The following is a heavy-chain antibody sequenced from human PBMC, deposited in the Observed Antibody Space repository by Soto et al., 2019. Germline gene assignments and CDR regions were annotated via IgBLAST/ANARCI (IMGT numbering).Heavy chain of an antibody. V-gene: IGHV1-18*01. CDR1: GYTFTSYG. CDR2: ISAYNGNT. D-gene: IGHD5-18*01. Sequence: ASVKVSCKASGYTFTSYGISWVRQAPGQGLEWMGWISAYNGNTNYAQKLQGRVTMTTDTSTSTAYMELRSLRSDDTAVYYCVLDTAMVDYYYGMDVWGQGTTVTVSS. CDR3: VLDTAMVDYYYGMDV. J-gene: IGHJ6*02.